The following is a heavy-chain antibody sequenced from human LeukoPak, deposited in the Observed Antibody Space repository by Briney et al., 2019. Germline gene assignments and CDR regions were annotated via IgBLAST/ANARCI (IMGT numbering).Heavy chain of an antibody. D-gene: IGHD3-3*01. V-gene: IGHV3-23*01. CDR3: AKIFGVVITTPHEDY. CDR2: ISVLGGIT. J-gene: IGHJ4*02. Sequence: PGGSLRLSCAASGFTFSSYAMSWVRQAPGKGREWGSVISVLGGITYYADSGKGRFTISSDSSKTTLYLQLNTLRAEATAVSYCAKIFGVVITTPHEDYWGQGTLLTVSS. CDR1: GFTFSSYA.